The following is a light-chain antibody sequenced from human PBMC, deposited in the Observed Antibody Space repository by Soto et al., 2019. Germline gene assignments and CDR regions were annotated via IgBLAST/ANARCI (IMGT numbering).Light chain of an antibody. CDR3: SAYTVSRTYV. CDR1: SSDGGAYNF. CDR2: NVY. J-gene: IGLJ1*01. Sequence: QSALTQPASVSGSPGQSITNSCTGTSSDGGAYNFVSWHEQHPGKAPKLMIYNVYDRPSGISYRFSGSKSGNTASLTISGRQGEHEADYYCSAYTVSRTYVFGTGTTVTV. V-gene: IGLV2-14*03.